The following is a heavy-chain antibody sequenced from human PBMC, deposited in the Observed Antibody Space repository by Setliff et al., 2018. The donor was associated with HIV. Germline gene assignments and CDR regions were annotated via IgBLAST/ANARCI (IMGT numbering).Heavy chain of an antibody. CDR2: IYPGDSDT. J-gene: IGHJ3*02. D-gene: IGHD3-10*01. CDR3: ARPRLNYYYGSGSYRQAFDI. Sequence: GESLKISCKGSGYSFTSYWIGWVRQMPGKGLEWKGIIYPGDSDTRYSPSSQGQVTISADKSISTAYLQWSSLKASDTAMYYCARPRLNYYYGSGSYRQAFDIWGQGTMVTVSS. V-gene: IGHV5-51*01. CDR1: GYSFTSYW.